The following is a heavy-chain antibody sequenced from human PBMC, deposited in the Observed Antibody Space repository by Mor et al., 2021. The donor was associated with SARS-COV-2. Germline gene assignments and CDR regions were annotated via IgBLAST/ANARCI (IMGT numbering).Heavy chain of an antibody. Sequence: STYYNPSLKTRVTISVDTSKNQFSLKLSSETAADTAVYYCAITMRWLQYNYWGQGTLVTVSS. J-gene: IGHJ4*02. CDR3: AITMRWLQYNY. CDR2: ST. V-gene: IGHV4-39*01. D-gene: IGHD5-12*01.